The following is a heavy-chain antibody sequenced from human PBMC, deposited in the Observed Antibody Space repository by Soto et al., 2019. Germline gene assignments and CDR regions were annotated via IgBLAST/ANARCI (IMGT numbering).Heavy chain of an antibody. CDR1: GGTFSSYA. CDR2: IIPIFGTA. D-gene: IGHD6-6*01. V-gene: IGHV1-69*12. J-gene: IGHJ6*02. Sequence: QVQLVQSGAEVEKPGSSVKVSCKASGGTFSSYAISWVRQAPGQGLEWMGGIIPIFGTANYAQKFQGRVTITADESTSTAYMELSSLRSEDTAVYYCARGANSSSYYYYYGMDVWGQGTTVTVSS. CDR3: ARGANSSSYYYYYGMDV.